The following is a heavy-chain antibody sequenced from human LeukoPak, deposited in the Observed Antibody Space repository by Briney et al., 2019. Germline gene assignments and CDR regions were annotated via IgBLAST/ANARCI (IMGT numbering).Heavy chain of an antibody. Sequence: SQTLSLTCAVSGGSINSGGYSWSWIRQPPGKGLEWIGYIYHSGSTYYNPSLKSRVTISVDRSKNQFSLKLSSVTAADTAVYYCARARYDYGEMVYWGQGTLVTVSS. J-gene: IGHJ4*02. CDR1: GGSINSGGYS. CDR3: ARARYDYGEMVY. V-gene: IGHV4-30-2*01. D-gene: IGHD4-17*01. CDR2: IYHSGST.